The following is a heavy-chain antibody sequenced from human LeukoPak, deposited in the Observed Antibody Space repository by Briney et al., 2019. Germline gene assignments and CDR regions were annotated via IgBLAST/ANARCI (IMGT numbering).Heavy chain of an antibody. J-gene: IGHJ6*02. CDR3: ARDMRQWLVAPHYYGMDV. CDR1: GFTFSSYG. D-gene: IGHD6-19*01. V-gene: IGHV3-33*01. Sequence: GGSLRLSCAASGFTFSSYGMHWVRQAPGKGLEWVAVIWYDGSNKYYVESVKGRFTISRDNSKNTLYLQMNSLRAEDTAVYYCARDMRQWLVAPHYYGMDVWGQGTTVTVSS. CDR2: IWYDGSNK.